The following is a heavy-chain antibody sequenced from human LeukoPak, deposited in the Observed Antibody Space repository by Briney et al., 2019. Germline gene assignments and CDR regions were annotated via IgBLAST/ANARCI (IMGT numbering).Heavy chain of an antibody. J-gene: IGHJ4*02. CDR1: GFTFSSHA. D-gene: IGHD3-22*01. V-gene: IGHV3-23*01. CDR3: AKAFYDSSGYYLDY. Sequence: PGGSLRLSCAASGFTFSSHAMSWVRQAPGKGLEWVSAISGSGGSTYYADSVKGRFTISRDNSKNTLYLQMNSLRAEDTAVYYCAKAFYDSSGYYLDYWGQGTLVTVSS. CDR2: ISGSGGST.